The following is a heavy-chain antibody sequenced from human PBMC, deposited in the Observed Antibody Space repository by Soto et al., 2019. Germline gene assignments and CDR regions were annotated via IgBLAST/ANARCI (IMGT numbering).Heavy chain of an antibody. CDR2: IYWDDDK. CDR3: ALFPSFY. V-gene: IGHV2-5*02. D-gene: IGHD3-16*02. CDR1: GFSLTTSGVG. J-gene: IGHJ4*02. Sequence: QITLKESGPTLVKPTQTLTLTCTFSGFSLTTSGVGVAWIRQPPGKALEWLALIYWDDDKRYSPSLKNRLTITKDTSKRNVVLTMTDMYPVDTAKYYGALFPSFYWGEGTLVTVSS.